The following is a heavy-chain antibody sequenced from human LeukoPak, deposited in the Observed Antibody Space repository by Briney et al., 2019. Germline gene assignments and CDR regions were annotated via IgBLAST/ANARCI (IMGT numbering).Heavy chain of an antibody. D-gene: IGHD1-26*01. Sequence: SETLSLTCTVSGGSISSYCWSWIRQPPGKGLEWIGYICYSGSTNYNPSLKSRVTISVDTSKNQFSLKLSAVTAADTAVYYCARRATGRYFDYWGQGTLVTVSS. CDR3: ARRATGRYFDY. CDR1: GGSISSYC. J-gene: IGHJ4*02. V-gene: IGHV4-59*01. CDR2: ICYSGST.